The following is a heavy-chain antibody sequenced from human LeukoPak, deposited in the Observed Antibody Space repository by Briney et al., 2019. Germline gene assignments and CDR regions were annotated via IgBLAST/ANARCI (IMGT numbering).Heavy chain of an antibody. J-gene: IGHJ4*02. Sequence: SVKVSCKASGGTFSSYAISWVRQAPGQGLEWMGGIIPIFGTTNYAQKFQGRVTITADESTSTAYMELSSLRSEDTAVYYCARGETRTYDFWSGYYPNWGQGTLVTVSS. CDR3: ARGETRTYDFWSGYYPN. D-gene: IGHD3-3*01. CDR2: IIPIFGTT. CDR1: GGTFSSYA. V-gene: IGHV1-69*01.